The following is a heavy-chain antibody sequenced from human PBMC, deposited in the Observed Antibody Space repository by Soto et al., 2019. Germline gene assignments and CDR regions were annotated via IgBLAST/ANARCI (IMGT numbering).Heavy chain of an antibody. J-gene: IGHJ4*02. Sequence: QVQLVESGGGVVQPGRSLRLSCAASGFTFSSYGMHWVRQAPGKGLEWVAVIWYDGSNKYYADSVKGRFTISRDNSKNTLYLQMNSLRAEYTAVYYCARASSSSVDSDYWGQGTLVTVSS. CDR2: IWYDGSNK. CDR1: GFTFSSYG. D-gene: IGHD6-6*01. V-gene: IGHV3-33*01. CDR3: ARASSSSVDSDY.